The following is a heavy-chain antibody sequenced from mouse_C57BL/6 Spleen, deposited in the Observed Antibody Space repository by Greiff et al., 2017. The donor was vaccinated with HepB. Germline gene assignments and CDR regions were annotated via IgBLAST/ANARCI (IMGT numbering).Heavy chain of an antibody. Sequence: QVQLQQSGAELARPGASVKMSCKASGYTFTSYSMHWVKQRPGQGLEWIGYINPSSGYTKYNQKFKDKATLTADKSSSTAYMQLSSLTSEDSAVYYCARCRIITTVVATDYWGQGTTLTVSS. J-gene: IGHJ2*01. CDR3: ARCRIITTVVATDY. CDR1: GYTFTSYS. V-gene: IGHV1-4*01. CDR2: INPSSGYT. D-gene: IGHD1-1*01.